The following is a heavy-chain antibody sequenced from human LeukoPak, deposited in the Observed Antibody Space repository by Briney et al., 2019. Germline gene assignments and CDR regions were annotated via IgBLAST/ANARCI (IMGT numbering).Heavy chain of an antibody. D-gene: IGHD2-15*01. CDR2: IKQDGSEK. CDR3: ARAPEDIVVVVAAMHYGMDV. V-gene: IGHV3-7*01. Sequence: SGGSLRLSCAAPGFTFSSYWMSWVRQTPEKGLEWVANIKQDGSEKYYVDSVKRRFTNSRDNAKNSMFPQMNSLRAEDTAVYYCARAPEDIVVVVAAMHYGMDVWGQGTTVTVSS. CDR1: GFTFSSYW. J-gene: IGHJ6*02.